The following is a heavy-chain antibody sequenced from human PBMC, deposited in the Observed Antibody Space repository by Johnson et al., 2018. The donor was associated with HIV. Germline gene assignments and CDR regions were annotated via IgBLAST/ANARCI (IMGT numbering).Heavy chain of an antibody. D-gene: IGHD3-22*01. J-gene: IGHJ3*02. Sequence: VQLVESGGGLIEPGGSLRLSCAASGFIFSNAWMTWVRQAPGKGLEWVGRIKGKTDGGTTDYAAPVKGRFTISRSESKNTLYLQMNSLKIEDTAVYYCATVVVITLDAFDIWGQGTMVTVSS. V-gene: IGHV3-15*01. CDR3: ATVVVITLDAFDI. CDR2: IKGKTDGGTT. CDR1: GFIFSNAW.